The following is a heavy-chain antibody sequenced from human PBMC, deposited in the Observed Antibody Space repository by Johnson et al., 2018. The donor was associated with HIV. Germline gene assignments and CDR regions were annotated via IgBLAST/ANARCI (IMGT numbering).Heavy chain of an antibody. V-gene: IGHV3-11*01. CDR2: ISGSGSDI. Sequence: QVQLVESGGGLIQPGGSLRLSCAASGFTVSSNYMSWVRQAPGKGLEWVSYISGSGSDIYYADSVKGRFTISRDNARNSVYQQMNSLRAEDTAVYYCARGDHYDSSGFCFGAAFDSWGQGTMVTVSS. D-gene: IGHD3-22*01. CDR3: ARGDHYDSSGFCFGAAFDS. CDR1: GFTVSSNY. J-gene: IGHJ3*02.